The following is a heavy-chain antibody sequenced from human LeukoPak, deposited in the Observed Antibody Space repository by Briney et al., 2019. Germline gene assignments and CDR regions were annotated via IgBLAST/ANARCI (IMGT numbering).Heavy chain of an antibody. Sequence: SETLSLTCAVYGGSFSGYYWSWIRQPPGKGLEWIGYIYDSGSTYYNPSLKSRITISVDTSENRFSLKLSSVTATDTAVYYCARDCSGGSCYGAFDIWGQGTMVTVSS. V-gene: IGHV4-30-4*01. D-gene: IGHD2-15*01. J-gene: IGHJ3*02. CDR2: IYDSGST. CDR1: GGSFSGYY. CDR3: ARDCSGGSCYGAFDI.